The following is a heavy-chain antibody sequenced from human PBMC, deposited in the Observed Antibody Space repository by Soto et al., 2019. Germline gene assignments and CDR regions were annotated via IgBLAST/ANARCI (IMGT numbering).Heavy chain of an antibody. CDR1: GGTFSSYA. D-gene: IGHD6-13*01. J-gene: IGHJ4*02. CDR2: IIPIFGTA. V-gene: IGHV1-69*13. Sequence: SVKVSCKASGGTFSSYALSWVRQAPGQGLEWMGGIIPIFGTANYAQKFQGSVTITADESTSTAYMELSSLRSEDTAVYYCASEGVRDSSTWIFDYWGQGTLVTVSS. CDR3: ASEGVRDSSTWIFDY.